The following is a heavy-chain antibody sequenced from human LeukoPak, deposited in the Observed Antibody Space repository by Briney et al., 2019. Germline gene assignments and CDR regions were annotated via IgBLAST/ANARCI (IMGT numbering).Heavy chain of an antibody. V-gene: IGHV4-30-2*01. D-gene: IGHD5-18*01. J-gene: IGHJ3*02. CDR1: GGSIGSGGYY. CDR2: IYHSGST. Sequence: SETLPLTCTVSGGSIGSGGYYWSWIRQPPGKGLEWIGYIYHSGSTYYNPSLKSRVTISVDRSKNQFSLKLSSVTAADTAVYYCARDMDTARENAFDIWGQGTMVTVSS. CDR3: ARDMDTARENAFDI.